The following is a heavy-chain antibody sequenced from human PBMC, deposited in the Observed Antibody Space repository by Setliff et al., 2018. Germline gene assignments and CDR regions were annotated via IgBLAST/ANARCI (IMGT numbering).Heavy chain of an antibody. D-gene: IGHD1-7*01. CDR1: GFTFGKYW. V-gene: IGHV3-74*01. CDR3: AKPQLELRWGFES. Sequence: GGSLRLSCGASGFTFGKYWMYWVRQVPGKGLVWVSRISPDGTITNYADSVKGRFTISRDNAKNTLYLQMTSLRAEDTAVYYCAKPQLELRWGFESWGQGTLVTVSS. J-gene: IGHJ4*02. CDR2: ISPDGTIT.